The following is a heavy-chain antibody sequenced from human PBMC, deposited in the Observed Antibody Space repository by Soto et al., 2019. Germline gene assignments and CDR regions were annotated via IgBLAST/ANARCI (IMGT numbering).Heavy chain of an antibody. CDR2: IYHSGST. CDR3: ARSLGIAAANKD. V-gene: IGHV4-30-2*01. CDR1: GGSISSGGYS. D-gene: IGHD6-13*01. J-gene: IGHJ4*02. Sequence: SETLSLTCAVSGGSISSGGYSWSWIRQPPGKGLEWIGYIYHSGSTYYNPSLKSRVTISVDKSKNQFSLKLSSVTAADTAVYYCARSLGIAAANKDWGQGTLVTVSS.